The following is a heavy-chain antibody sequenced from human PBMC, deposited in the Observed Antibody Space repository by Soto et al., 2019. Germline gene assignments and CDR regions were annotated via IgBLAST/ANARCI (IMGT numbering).Heavy chain of an antibody. Sequence: EVQLVESGGSVIRPGGSLRLSCAASGFAFQNHGMAWVRQVPGKGLEWVAGISGSGVNAGYADSVKGRFTISRDNGDNSLYLEINNLGVEDTALYHSARKPHWQYWYFDLWGRGTLVTVSS. CDR3: ARKPHWQYWYFDL. CDR2: ISGSGVNA. CDR1: GFAFQNHG. D-gene: IGHD1-1*01. J-gene: IGHJ2*01. V-gene: IGHV3-20*01.